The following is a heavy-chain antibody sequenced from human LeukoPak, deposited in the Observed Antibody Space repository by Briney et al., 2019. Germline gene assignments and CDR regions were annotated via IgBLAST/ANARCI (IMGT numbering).Heavy chain of an antibody. J-gene: IGHJ4*02. V-gene: IGHV1-46*01. D-gene: IGHD3-22*01. CDR3: HLSDSSGYYIDY. CDR1: GYTFTSYY. Sequence: ASVKVSCKASGYTFTSYYMHWVRQAPGQGLEWMGIINPSGGSTSYAQKFQGRVTMTRDTSTSTVYMELSSLRSEDTAVYYCHLSDSSGYYIDYWGQGTLVTVSS. CDR2: INPSGGST.